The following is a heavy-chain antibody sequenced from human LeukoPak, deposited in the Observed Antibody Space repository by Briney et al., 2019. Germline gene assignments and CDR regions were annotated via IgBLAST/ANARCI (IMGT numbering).Heavy chain of an antibody. CDR3: ARDLLSSSSRSDWFDP. D-gene: IGHD6-13*01. J-gene: IGHJ5*02. CDR1: GYTFTSYY. V-gene: IGHV1-46*01. Sequence: ASVKVSCKASGYTFTSYYMHWVRQAPGQGLEWMGIINPSGGSTSYAQKFQGRVTMTRDTSTSTVYMELSSLRSEDTAVYYCARDLLSSSSRSDWFDPWGQGTLVTVSS. CDR2: INPSGGST.